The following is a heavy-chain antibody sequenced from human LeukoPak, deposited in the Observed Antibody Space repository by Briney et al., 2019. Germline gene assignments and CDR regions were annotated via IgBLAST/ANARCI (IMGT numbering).Heavy chain of an antibody. CDR1: GGSISSSSYY. V-gene: IGHV4-39*01. CDR3: ARHVSSGWYFGYYYYYYMDV. CDR2: IYYSGST. Sequence: PSETLSLTCTVSGGSISSSSYYWGWIRQPPGKGLEWIGSIYYSGSTYYNPSLKSRVTISVDTSKNQFSLKLSSVTAADTAVYYCARHVSSGWYFGYYYYYYMDVWGKGTTVTISS. J-gene: IGHJ6*03. D-gene: IGHD6-19*01.